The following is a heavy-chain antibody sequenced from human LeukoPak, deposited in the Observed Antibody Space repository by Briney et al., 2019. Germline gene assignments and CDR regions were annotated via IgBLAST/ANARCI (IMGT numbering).Heavy chain of an antibody. CDR3: ASYYDSSGAPFDY. D-gene: IGHD3-22*01. CDR2: IIPIFGTA. V-gene: IGHV1-69*05. Sequence: SVKVSCKASGGTFSSYAISWVRQAPGQGLEWMGGIIPIFGTANYAQKFQGRVTITTGESTSTAYMELSSLRSEDTAVYYCASYYDSSGAPFDYWGQGTLVTVSS. J-gene: IGHJ4*02. CDR1: GGTFSSYA.